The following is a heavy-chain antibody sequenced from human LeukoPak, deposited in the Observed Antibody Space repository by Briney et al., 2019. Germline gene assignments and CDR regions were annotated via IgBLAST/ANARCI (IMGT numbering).Heavy chain of an antibody. CDR2: VNPNSGDT. D-gene: IGHD6-19*01. V-gene: IGHV1-2*02. CDR3: ATSSGWKSNIDY. Sequence: ASVKVSCKASGYTFTGYYLHWVRQAPGQGLEWMGCVNPNSGDTNYAQKFQGSVTMTRDTSISTVYMELSRLRSDDTAVFYCATSSGWKSNIDYWGQGTLVTVSS. J-gene: IGHJ4*02. CDR1: GYTFTGYY.